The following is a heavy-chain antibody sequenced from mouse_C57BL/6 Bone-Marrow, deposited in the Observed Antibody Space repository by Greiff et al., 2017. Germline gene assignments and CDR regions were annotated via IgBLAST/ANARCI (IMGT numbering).Heavy chain of an antibody. CDR3: AREGAYVYAMDY. CDR1: GYTFTSYW. J-gene: IGHJ4*01. Sequence: QVQLQQPGAELVKPGASVKMSCKASGYTFTSYWITWVKQRPGQGLEWIGDIYPGIGSTNYNEKFKSKATLTVDTSASTAYMQLSSLTSEDSAVYYCAREGAYVYAMDYWGQGTSVTVSS. CDR2: IYPGIGST. D-gene: IGHD6-5*01. V-gene: IGHV1-55*01.